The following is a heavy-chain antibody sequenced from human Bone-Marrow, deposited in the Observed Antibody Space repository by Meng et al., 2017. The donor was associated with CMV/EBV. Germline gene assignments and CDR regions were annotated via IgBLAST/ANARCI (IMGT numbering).Heavy chain of an antibody. J-gene: IGHJ6*02. V-gene: IGHV1-8*02. CDR3: ARTQIAVEAGGTKTKYYFYGLDV. CDR2: MNANSGNT. Sequence: ASVKVSCKASGYTFSTYDINWVRQATGQGLEWMGWMNANSGNTGYAQKFQGRVSMTRDTSTSTAYMELSSLRSEDTAVYYCARTQIAVEAGGTKTKYYFYGLDVWGQGTTVIVSS. D-gene: IGHD1/OR15-1a*01. CDR1: GYTFSTYD.